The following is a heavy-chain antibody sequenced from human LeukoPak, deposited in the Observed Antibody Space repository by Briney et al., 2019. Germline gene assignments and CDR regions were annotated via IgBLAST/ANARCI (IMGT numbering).Heavy chain of an antibody. CDR3: ARWALKGYYADV. CDR2: IYLGVST. V-gene: IGHV4-4*09. Sequence: PSETLSLTYTISGDSLGTYYWTWIRQPPGKGLEWIGYIYLGVSTNYNPSLKSRVTLSVDTSKNQFSLRLTSLTAADTATYYCARWALKGYYADVWGTGNTVIVSS. J-gene: IGHJ6*04. D-gene: IGHD3-10*01. CDR1: GDSLGTYY.